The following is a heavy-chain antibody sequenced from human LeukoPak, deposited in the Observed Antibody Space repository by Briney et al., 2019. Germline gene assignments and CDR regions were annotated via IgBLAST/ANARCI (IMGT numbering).Heavy chain of an antibody. Sequence: ASVKVSCKASGYTFTGYYMHWVRQAPGQGLEWMGWINPNSGGTNYAQKFQGRVTMTRDTSISTAYMELSRLRSDDTAVYYCARDYPYGSRSYYFDHWGQGTLVTVSS. CDR3: ARDYPYGSRSYYFDH. V-gene: IGHV1-2*02. CDR1: GYTFTGYY. D-gene: IGHD3-10*01. CDR2: INPNSGGT. J-gene: IGHJ4*02.